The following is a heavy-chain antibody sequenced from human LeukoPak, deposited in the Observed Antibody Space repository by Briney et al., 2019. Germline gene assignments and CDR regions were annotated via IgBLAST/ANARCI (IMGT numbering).Heavy chain of an antibody. CDR1: GFTFSDYY. CDR3: AGDLWELPYP. V-gene: IGHV3-11*04. J-gene: IGHJ5*02. Sequence: GGSLRLSCVASGFTFSDYYMSWIRQSPEKGPERVSYIDPSGDTISYAGSVKGRFTISRDNAKNSLYLRMNALRAEDTAVYYCAGDLWELPYPWGQGTLVTVSS. CDR2: IDPSGDTI. D-gene: IGHD1-26*01.